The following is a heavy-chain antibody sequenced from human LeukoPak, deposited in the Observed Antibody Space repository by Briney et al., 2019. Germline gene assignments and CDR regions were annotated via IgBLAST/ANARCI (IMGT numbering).Heavy chain of an antibody. V-gene: IGHV3-74*01. CDR3: ARAIGGNDY. CDR2: ISSDGSFT. D-gene: IGHD1-26*01. Sequence: PGWALRLFCAAAGFTFSSDWMHWVREAPGKGLVWVSRISSDGSFTNYADSVKGRFTISRDNAKNMLYLQMNSLRAEDTAIYYCARAIGGNDYWGQGALLTVSS. CDR1: GFTFSSDW. J-gene: IGHJ4*02.